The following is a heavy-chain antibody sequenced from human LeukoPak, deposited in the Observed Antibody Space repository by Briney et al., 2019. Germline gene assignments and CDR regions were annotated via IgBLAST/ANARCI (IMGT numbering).Heavy chain of an antibody. CDR2: IYTSGST. V-gene: IGHV4-4*07. Sequence: SETLTLTCTVSGASISSYYWSWIRQPAGKGLEWIGRIYTSGSTNYNPSLKSRVTMSVDASKNQFSLKLSSVTAADTAVYYCARVKGGGSWDAYYYYMDVWGKGTTVTVSS. D-gene: IGHD6-13*01. CDR3: ARVKGGGSWDAYYYYMDV. CDR1: GASISSYY. J-gene: IGHJ6*03.